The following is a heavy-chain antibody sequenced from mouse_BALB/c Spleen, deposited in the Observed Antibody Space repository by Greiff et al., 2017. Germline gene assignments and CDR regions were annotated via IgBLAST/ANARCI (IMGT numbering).Heavy chain of an antibody. J-gene: IGHJ3*01. CDR3: TRKEGYYDCDESWFAY. V-gene: IGHV1S81*02. CDR1: GYTFTSYY. CDR2: INPSNGGT. Sequence: VQLQESGAELVKPGASVKLSCKASGYTFTSYYMYWVKQRPGQGLEWIGEINPSNGGTNFNEKFKSKATLTVDKSSSTAYMQLSSLTSEDSAVYYCTRKEGYYDCDESWFAYWGQGTLVTVSA. D-gene: IGHD2-4*01.